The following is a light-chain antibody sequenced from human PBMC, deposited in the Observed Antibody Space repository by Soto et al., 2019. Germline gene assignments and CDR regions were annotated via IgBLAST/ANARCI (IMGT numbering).Light chain of an antibody. J-gene: IGKJ1*01. CDR1: QSVSSNF. CDR3: QQYGSSPRT. V-gene: IGKV3-20*01. CDR2: GAS. Sequence: DIVLTQSPGTLSLSPGERATLSCRANQSVSSNFLAWYQQKPGQAPRLLISGASNRATGIPDRFSGSGSGTDFTLTISRLEPEDFAVYYCQQYGSSPRTFGQGTKVDIK.